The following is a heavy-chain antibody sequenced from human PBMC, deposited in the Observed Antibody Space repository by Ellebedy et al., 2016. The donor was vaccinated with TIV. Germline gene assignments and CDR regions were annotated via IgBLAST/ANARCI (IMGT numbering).Heavy chain of an antibody. CDR2: IIPIFGTA. Sequence: AASVKVSCKASGGTFSSYAISWVRQAPGQGLEWMGGIIPIFGTANYAQKFQGRVTITADESTSTAYMELSSLRSEDTAVYYCASEPQDSSGWYGEDAFDIWGQGTMVTVSS. J-gene: IGHJ3*02. V-gene: IGHV1-69*13. D-gene: IGHD6-19*01. CDR1: GGTFSSYA. CDR3: ASEPQDSSGWYGEDAFDI.